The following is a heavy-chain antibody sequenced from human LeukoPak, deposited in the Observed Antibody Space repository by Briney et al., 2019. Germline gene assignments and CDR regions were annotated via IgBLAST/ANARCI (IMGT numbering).Heavy chain of an antibody. CDR3: TKNAGRGRSNDF. CDR1: GDSVSRPY. V-gene: IGHV4-59*02. CDR2: IQSSGII. Sequence: PSETLSLTCSVSGDSVSRPYWSWIRQPPGRGLEWMGYIQSSGIINYNPSLQGRVTIALDTSKNQISLSLSSVSAADTAIYYCTKNAGRGRSNDFWGQGTLVTVSS. J-gene: IGHJ4*02. D-gene: IGHD2-15*01.